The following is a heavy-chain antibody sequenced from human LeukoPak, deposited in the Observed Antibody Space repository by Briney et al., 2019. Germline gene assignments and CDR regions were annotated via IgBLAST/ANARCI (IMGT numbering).Heavy chain of an antibody. D-gene: IGHD1-26*01. CDR3: ARLVGDSAGY. J-gene: IGHJ4*02. CDR1: GGSFSGYY. Sequence: SETLSLTCADYGGSFSGYYWSWIRQPPGKGLEWIGEINHSGSTNYNPSLKSRVTISVDTSKNQFSLKLSSVTAADTAVYYCARLVGDSAGYWGQGTLVTVSS. V-gene: IGHV4-34*01. CDR2: INHSGST.